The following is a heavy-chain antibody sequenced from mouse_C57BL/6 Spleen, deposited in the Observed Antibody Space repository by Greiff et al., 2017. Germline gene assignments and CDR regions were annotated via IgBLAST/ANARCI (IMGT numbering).Heavy chain of an antibody. D-gene: IGHD1-1*01. J-gene: IGHJ2*01. V-gene: IGHV5-16*01. CDR2: INYDGSST. Sequence: EVMLVESEGGLVQPGSSMKLSCTASGFTFSDYYMAWVRQVPEKGLEWVANINYDGSSTYYLDSLKSRFIISRDNAKNILYLQMSSLKSEDTATYYCARVRTTVVATGFDYWGQGTTLTVSS. CDR3: ARVRTTVVATGFDY. CDR1: GFTFSDYY.